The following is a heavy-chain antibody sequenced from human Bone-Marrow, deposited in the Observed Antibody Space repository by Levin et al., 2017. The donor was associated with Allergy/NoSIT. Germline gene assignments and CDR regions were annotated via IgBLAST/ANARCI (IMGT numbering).Heavy chain of an antibody. D-gene: IGHD3-10*01. V-gene: IGHV4-34*01. Sequence: SETLSLTCTVYGGSLSGHYWTWIRQSPGRGLEWIGEINHSGTTKYNPSLRSRVTISVDTSKNQFSLSLSPVTATDTAVYFCARGLTYYYDSGSTRMDVWGKGTTVTVSS. CDR2: INHSGTT. CDR1: GGSLSGHY. CDR3: ARGLTYYYDSGSTRMDV. J-gene: IGHJ6*04.